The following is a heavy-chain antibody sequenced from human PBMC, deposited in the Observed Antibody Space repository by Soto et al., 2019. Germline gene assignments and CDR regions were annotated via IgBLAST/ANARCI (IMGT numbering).Heavy chain of an antibody. Sequence: GASVKVSCKASGYTFTSYDINWVRQATGQGLEWMGWMNPNSGNTGYAQKFQGRVTMTRNTSISTAYMELSSLRSEDTAVYYCARGVRGSGSYYIYYYYYGMDVWGQGTTVTSP. CDR2: MNPNSGNT. V-gene: IGHV1-8*01. J-gene: IGHJ6*02. D-gene: IGHD3-10*01. CDR1: GYTFTSYD. CDR3: ARGVRGSGSYYIYYYYYGMDV.